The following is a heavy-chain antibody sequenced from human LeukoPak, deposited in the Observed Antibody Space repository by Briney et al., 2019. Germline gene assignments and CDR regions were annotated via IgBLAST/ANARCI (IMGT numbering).Heavy chain of an antibody. J-gene: IGHJ4*02. Sequence: PGGSLRLSCEASGFTFNRYWMSWVRQAPGKGLEWVANIKQDGREKYYVDSVKGRFTISRDNAKNSLYLQMNSLRAEDTAVYYCAREEMATIDYWGQGTLVTVSS. CDR1: GFTFNRYW. D-gene: IGHD5-24*01. V-gene: IGHV3-7*03. CDR2: IKQDGREK. CDR3: AREEMATIDY.